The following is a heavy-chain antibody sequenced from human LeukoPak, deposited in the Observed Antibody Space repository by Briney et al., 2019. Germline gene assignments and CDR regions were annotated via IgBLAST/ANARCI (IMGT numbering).Heavy chain of an antibody. CDR1: GFTFSRYA. Sequence: GGSLRLSCAASGFTFSRYAMSWVRQAPGKGLEGVSAISGSGGSTYYADSVKGRFTISRDNSKNTLYLQMNSLRAEDTAVYYCAAGDSSGYYPRTINWGQGTLVTVSS. V-gene: IGHV3-23*01. D-gene: IGHD3-22*01. J-gene: IGHJ4*02. CDR2: ISGSGGST. CDR3: AAGDSSGYYPRTIN.